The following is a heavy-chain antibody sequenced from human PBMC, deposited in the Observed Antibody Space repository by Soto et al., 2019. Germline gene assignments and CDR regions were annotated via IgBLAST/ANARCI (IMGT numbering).Heavy chain of an antibody. CDR2: INHSGST. D-gene: IGHD6-19*01. J-gene: IGHJ3*02. CDR1: GGSFSGYY. CDR3: ARGRSGALFDI. Sequence: SETLSLTCAVYGGSFSGYYWSWIRQPPGKGLEWIGEINHSGSTNYNPSLKSRVTISVDTSKNQFSLKLSSVTAADTAVDYCARGRSGALFDIWGQGTMVTFSS. V-gene: IGHV4-34*01.